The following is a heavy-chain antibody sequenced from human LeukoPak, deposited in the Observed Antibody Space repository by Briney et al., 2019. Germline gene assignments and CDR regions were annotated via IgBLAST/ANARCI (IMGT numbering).Heavy chain of an antibody. CDR2: MNPNSGNT. D-gene: IGHD6-13*01. CDR1: GYTFTSYD. J-gene: IGHJ4*02. CDR3: ARSGYSRLDIFGY. Sequence: ASVKVSCKASGYTFTSYDINWVRQATGQGLEWMGWMNPNSGNTGYAQKFQGRVTMTRNTSISTAYMELSSLRSEGTAVYYCARSGYSRLDIFGYWGQGTLVTVSS. V-gene: IGHV1-8*01.